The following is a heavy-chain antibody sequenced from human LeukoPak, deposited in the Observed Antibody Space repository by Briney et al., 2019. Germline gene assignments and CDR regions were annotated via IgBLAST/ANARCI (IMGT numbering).Heavy chain of an antibody. Sequence: ASVKVSCKASGYSFTSYYIHWVRRAPGQGLEWMGIINPSGGSTSYAQKFQGRVTMTRDTSTSTVYMELSSLRSEDTAVYYCARGMRMVRGVIREYYFDSWGQGTLVTVSS. CDR2: INPSGGST. CDR3: ARGMRMVRGVIREYYFDS. CDR1: GYSFTSYY. D-gene: IGHD3-10*01. J-gene: IGHJ4*02. V-gene: IGHV1-46*01.